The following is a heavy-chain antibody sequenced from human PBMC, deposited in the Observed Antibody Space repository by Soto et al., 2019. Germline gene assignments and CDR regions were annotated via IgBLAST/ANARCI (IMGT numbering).Heavy chain of an antibody. CDR3: ARRVVVAATPATFDI. CDR2: IYYSGST. Sequence: SETPSLTFTVSGGSISSSSYYWGWIRQPPGKGLEWIGSIYYSGSTYYNPSLKSRVTISVDTSKNQFSLKLSSVTAADTAVYYCARRVVVAATPATFDIWGQGTMVTVSS. V-gene: IGHV4-39*01. CDR1: GGSISSSSYY. D-gene: IGHD2-15*01. J-gene: IGHJ3*02.